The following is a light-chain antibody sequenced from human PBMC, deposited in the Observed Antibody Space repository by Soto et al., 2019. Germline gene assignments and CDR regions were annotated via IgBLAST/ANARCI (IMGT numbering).Light chain of an antibody. CDR2: EVS. CDR3: SSYTSSSTLVV. J-gene: IGLJ1*01. V-gene: IGLV2-14*01. Sequence: QSALTQPACVSGSPGQSSTISYTGTSSDVGGYNYVSWYQQHPGKAPKLMIYEVSNRPSGVSNRFSGSKSGNTASLTISGLQAEDEADYYCSSYTSSSTLVVFGTGTKLTVL. CDR1: SSDVGGYNY.